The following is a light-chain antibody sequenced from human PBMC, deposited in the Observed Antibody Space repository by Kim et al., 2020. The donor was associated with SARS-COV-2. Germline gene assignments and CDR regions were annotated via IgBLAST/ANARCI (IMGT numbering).Light chain of an antibody. CDR1: QNIQNY. V-gene: IGKV1-39*01. Sequence: SVGDRVTIPCRPSQNIQNYLHWYQQNPGRAPKLLIYTASSLQSGVPSRFSGSGSGTDFTLTISSLQPADFATYYCQQSYSTPPWTFGQGTKVDIK. CDR3: QQSYSTPPWT. CDR2: TAS. J-gene: IGKJ1*01.